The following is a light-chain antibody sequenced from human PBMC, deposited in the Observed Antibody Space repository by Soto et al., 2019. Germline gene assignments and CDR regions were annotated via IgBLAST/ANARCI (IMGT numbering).Light chain of an antibody. V-gene: IGLV7-46*01. CDR1: TGAVTNYHY. J-gene: IGLJ1*01. CDR3: LLFFSGVPV. CDR2: DAT. Sequence: QAVVTHEGSQTRSPGAPCHHNCGSNTGAVTNYHYPHWFQQRPGQAPRTLIYDATDKPPWTPVRFSGSLLGDKAALTLSGAQPEDEAEYYCLLFFSGVPVFGLGPKVTVL.